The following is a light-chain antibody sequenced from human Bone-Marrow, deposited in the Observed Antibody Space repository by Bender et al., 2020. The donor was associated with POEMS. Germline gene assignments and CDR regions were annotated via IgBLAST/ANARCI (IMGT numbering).Light chain of an antibody. Sequence: QSALTQPASVSGSPGQSITISCTGTSSDIAGLQFVSWYQQHPGKAPKLMIYDVTNRPSGVSNRFSGSKSGNTASLTISGLRAEDEADYYCCSYAGSRTLMFGGGTKLTVL. V-gene: IGLV2-23*02. CDR1: SSDIAGLQF. J-gene: IGLJ3*02. CDR3: CSYAGSRTLM. CDR2: DVT.